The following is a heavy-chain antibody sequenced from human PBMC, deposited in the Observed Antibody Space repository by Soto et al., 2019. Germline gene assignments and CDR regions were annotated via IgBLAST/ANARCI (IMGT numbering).Heavy chain of an antibody. D-gene: IGHD3-10*01. Sequence: SVKVSCKASGGTFSSYAISWVRQAPGQGLEWMGGIIPILGTANYAQKFQGRVTITADESTSTAYMELSSLRSEDTAVYYCARGQRDGSGSYYIPTNWFHPCGQGTLVTVSS. CDR1: GGTFSSYA. J-gene: IGHJ5*02. CDR2: IIPILGTA. V-gene: IGHV1-69*13. CDR3: ARGQRDGSGSYYIPTNWFHP.